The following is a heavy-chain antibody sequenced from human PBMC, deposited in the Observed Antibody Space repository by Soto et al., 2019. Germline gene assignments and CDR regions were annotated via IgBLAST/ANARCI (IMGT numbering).Heavy chain of an antibody. CDR3: AKDRGSGSYAANYYYYGMEV. CDR2: INWNSGSI. CDR1: GFTFDDYA. D-gene: IGHD3-10*01. V-gene: IGHV3-9*01. Sequence: PGGSLRLSCAASGFTFDDYAMHWVRQAPGKGLEWVSGINWNSGSIGYADSVKGRFTISRDNAKTSLYLQMNSLRAEDTALYYCAKDRGSGSYAANYYYYGMEVWGQGTTATVSS. J-gene: IGHJ6*02.